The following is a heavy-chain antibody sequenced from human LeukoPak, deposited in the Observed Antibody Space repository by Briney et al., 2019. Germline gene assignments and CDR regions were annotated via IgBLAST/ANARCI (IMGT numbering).Heavy chain of an antibody. J-gene: IGHJ4*02. D-gene: IGHD5-18*01. CDR1: GYSFTSYW. CDR3: ARREIGYSYGQDY. Sequence: GESLKISCKGSGYSFTSYWICWVRQMPGKGLEGMGIIYPGDSDTRYSPSFQGQVTISADKSISTAYLQWSSLKASDTAMYYCARREIGYSYGQDYWGQGTLVTVSS. V-gene: IGHV5-51*01. CDR2: IYPGDSDT.